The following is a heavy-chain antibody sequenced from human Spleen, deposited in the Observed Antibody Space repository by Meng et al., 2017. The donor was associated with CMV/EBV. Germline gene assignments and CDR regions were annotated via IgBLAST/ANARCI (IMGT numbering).Heavy chain of an antibody. D-gene: IGHD3-3*01. CDR1: GFTFSTYA. V-gene: IGHV3-66*02. CDR3: ARAPDFWSGYSY. CDR2: IYSGGST. Sequence: GGSLRLSCAASGFTFSTYAMSWVRQAPGKGLEWVSVIYSGGSTYYADSVKGRFTISRDNSKNTLYLQMNSLRAEDTAVYYCARAPDFWSGYSYWGQGTLVTVSS. J-gene: IGHJ4*02.